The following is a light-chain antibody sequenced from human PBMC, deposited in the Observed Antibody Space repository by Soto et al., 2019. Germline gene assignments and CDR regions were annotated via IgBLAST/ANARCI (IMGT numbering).Light chain of an antibody. CDR2: KAS. J-gene: IGKJ1*01. CDR3: QQYNSYSPWT. CDR1: QSISSW. V-gene: IGKV1-5*03. Sequence: DIQMTQSPSTLSASVGDRVTITCRASQSISSWLAWYQQKPGKAPKLLIYKASSLESGVPSRFSGSGSGTEFPLTISSLQPDDFATYYSQQYNSYSPWTFGQGTKVEIK.